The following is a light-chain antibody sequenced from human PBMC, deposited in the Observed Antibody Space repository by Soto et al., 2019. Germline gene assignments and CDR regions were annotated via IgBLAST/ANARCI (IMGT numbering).Light chain of an antibody. CDR2: GAS. CDR1: QSVSSN. Sequence: DIVMTQSPATLSVSPGERATLSCRASQSVSSNLAWYQQKPGQAPRLLIYGASNRSTDVPASLSGSGCGTEFTLTISSLKSEDFAVYYGQQYNSWPITFGQGTRLEIK. J-gene: IGKJ5*01. CDR3: QQYNSWPIT. V-gene: IGKV3-15*01.